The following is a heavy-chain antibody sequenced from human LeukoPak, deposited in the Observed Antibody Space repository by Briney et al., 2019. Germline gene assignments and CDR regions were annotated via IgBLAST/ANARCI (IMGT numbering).Heavy chain of an antibody. Sequence: KAGGSLRLSCVASGFTFSDHYMSWIRQAPGKGLEWLSYISNDGTTIYYADSVKGRFTISRDNAKNSLHLQMNSLRAGDTAVYYCARDRRPSSWLGVGPWGQGTLVTVSS. CDR1: GFTFSDHY. CDR2: ISNDGTTI. J-gene: IGHJ5*02. D-gene: IGHD6-13*01. V-gene: IGHV3-11*04. CDR3: ARDRRPSSWLGVGP.